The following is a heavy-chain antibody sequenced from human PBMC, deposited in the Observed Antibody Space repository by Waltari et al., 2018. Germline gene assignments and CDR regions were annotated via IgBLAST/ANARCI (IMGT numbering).Heavy chain of an antibody. CDR1: GYTFTGYY. CDR2: INPNRGGT. Sequence: QVQLVQSGAEVKKPGASVKVSCKASGYTFTGYYMHWVRQAPGQGLEWMGRINPNRGGTNYAQKFQGRVTMTRDTSISTAYMELSRLRSDDTAVYYCARVRGGVAGSDAFDIWGQGTMVTVSS. CDR3: ARVRGGVAGSDAFDI. D-gene: IGHD6-19*01. J-gene: IGHJ3*02. V-gene: IGHV1-2*06.